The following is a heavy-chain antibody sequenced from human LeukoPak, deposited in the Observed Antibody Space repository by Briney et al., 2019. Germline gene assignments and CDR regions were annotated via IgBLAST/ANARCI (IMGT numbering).Heavy chain of an antibody. Sequence: PSETLSLTCTVFGGSMRSHYWTWIRQPPGKRPEWIGYIYDTGSTNYNPSLKRRLTISVDTSNNQFSLKLTSVTAADTAVYHCARAPAGYSHKGDHLYYYGLDVWGQGTTVTVSS. CDR2: IYDTGST. J-gene: IGHJ6*02. CDR1: GGSMRSHY. CDR3: ARAPAGYSHKGDHLYYYGLDV. V-gene: IGHV4-59*11. D-gene: IGHD5-24*01.